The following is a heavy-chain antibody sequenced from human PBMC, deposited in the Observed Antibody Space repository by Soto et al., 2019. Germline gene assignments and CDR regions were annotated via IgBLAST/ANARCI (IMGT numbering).Heavy chain of an antibody. Sequence: NPSETLALACTVSGGSISSSRYYWGWIRQPPGKGLEWIGYIYYSGSTNYNPSLKSRVTISVDTSKNQFSLKLSSVTAADTAVYYCARDSIFGGVPAAYVPSYFDYWGQGTLVTVSS. V-gene: IGHV4-39*07. CDR2: IYYSGST. J-gene: IGHJ4*02. D-gene: IGHD2-2*01. CDR1: GGSISSSRYY. CDR3: ARDSIFGGVPAAYVPSYFDY.